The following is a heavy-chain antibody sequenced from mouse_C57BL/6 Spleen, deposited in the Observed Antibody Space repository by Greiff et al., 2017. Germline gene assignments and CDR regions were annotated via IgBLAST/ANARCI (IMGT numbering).Heavy chain of an antibody. J-gene: IGHJ3*01. CDR3: AGLPDGYYGGGFAY. D-gene: IGHD2-3*01. Sequence: VQLQQSVAELVRPGASVKLSCTASGFNIKNTYMHWVKQRPEQGLEWIGRIDPANGNTKYAPKFQGKATITADTSTNTAYLRLSRLTSEDTAIYYCAGLPDGYYGGGFAYWGQGTLVTVSA. V-gene: IGHV14-3*01. CDR2: IDPANGNT. CDR1: GFNIKNTY.